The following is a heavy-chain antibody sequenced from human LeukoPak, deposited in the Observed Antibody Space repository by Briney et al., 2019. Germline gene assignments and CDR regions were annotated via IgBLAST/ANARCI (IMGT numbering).Heavy chain of an antibody. CDR1: GFTFSNYA. D-gene: IGHD2-15*01. CDR2: IGNSGTST. CDR3: AQTRFISPRYCFDY. Sequence: GGSLRLSCAASGFTFSNYAMSWLRQAPGKGLEWVSGIGNSGTSTYYADSVKGWLTISRDNSKDTLFLQMNSLRAEDTAVYFCAQTRFISPRYCFDYWGQGTLVTVSS. J-gene: IGHJ4*02. V-gene: IGHV3-23*01.